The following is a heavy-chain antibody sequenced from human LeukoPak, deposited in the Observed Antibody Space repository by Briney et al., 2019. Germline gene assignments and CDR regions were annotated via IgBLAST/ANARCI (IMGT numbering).Heavy chain of an antibody. Sequence: SETLSLTCTVSGGSISSYYWSWIRQPPGKGLEWIGYIYYSGSTNYNPSLKSRVTISVDTSKNQFSLKLSSVTAADTAVYYCARDEGEYCTNGVCYAFQYWGQGTLVTVSS. CDR3: ARDEGEYCTNGVCYAFQY. CDR1: GGSISSYY. V-gene: IGHV4-59*01. D-gene: IGHD2-8*01. CDR2: IYYSGST. J-gene: IGHJ4*02.